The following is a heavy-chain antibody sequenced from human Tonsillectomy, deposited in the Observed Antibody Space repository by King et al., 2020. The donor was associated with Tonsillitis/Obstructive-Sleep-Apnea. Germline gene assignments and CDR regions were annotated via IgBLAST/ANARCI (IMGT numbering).Heavy chain of an antibody. CDR2: INPNSGGT. J-gene: IGHJ3*02. CDR3: ARDPLSFGGYCSGGSCYKAFDI. D-gene: IGHD2-15*01. V-gene: IGHV1-2*06. CDR1: GYTFTGYY. Sequence: QLVQSGAEVKKPGASVKVSCKASGYTFTGYYMHWVRQAPGQGLEWMGRINPNSGGTNYAQKFQGRVTMTRDTSISTAYMELSRLRSDDTAVYYCARDPLSFGGYCSGGSCYKAFDIWGQGTMVTVSS.